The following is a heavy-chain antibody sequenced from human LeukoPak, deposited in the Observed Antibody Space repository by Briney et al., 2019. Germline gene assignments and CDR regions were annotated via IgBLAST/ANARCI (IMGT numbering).Heavy chain of an antibody. D-gene: IGHD5-18*01. V-gene: IGHV1-2*02. CDR2: INPNSGGT. J-gene: IGHJ4*02. CDR3: ARWGTRGYSYGQPFDY. CDR1: GYTFTGYY. Sequence: GASVKVSCKGSGYTFTGYYIHWVRQAPGQGLEWMRWINPNSGGTNYAQNFQGRVTMTRDTSISTAYMELSRLRSDDTAVYYCARWGTRGYSYGQPFDYWGQGTLVTVSS.